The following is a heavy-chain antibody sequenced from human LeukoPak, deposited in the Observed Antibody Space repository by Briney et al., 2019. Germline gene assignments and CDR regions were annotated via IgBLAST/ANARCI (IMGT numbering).Heavy chain of an antibody. J-gene: IGHJ5*02. D-gene: IGHD3-10*01. CDR1: GGSISSYY. CDR2: IYTSGST. V-gene: IGHV4-4*07. Sequence: SETLSLTCTVSGGSISSYYWSWIRQPAGKGLEWIGRIYTSGSTNYNPSLKSRVTMSVDTSKNQFSLKLTSLTAADTAVYYCARDGYYYGSGSYPFAPWGQGTLVTVSS. CDR3: ARDGYYYGSGSYPFAP.